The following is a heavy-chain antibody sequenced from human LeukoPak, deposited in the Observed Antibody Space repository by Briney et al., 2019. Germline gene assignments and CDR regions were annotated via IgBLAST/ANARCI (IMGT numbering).Heavy chain of an antibody. CDR2: ISYDGSNK. Sequence: GGSRRLPCAASGFTFSSYGMHWVRQAPGKGLEWVAVISYDGSNKYYADSVKGRFTISRDNSKNTLYLQMNSLRAEDTAVYYCARDQYSNYYFDYWGQGTLVTVSS. J-gene: IGHJ4*02. CDR3: ARDQYSNYYFDY. V-gene: IGHV3-30*19. CDR1: GFTFSSYG. D-gene: IGHD4-11*01.